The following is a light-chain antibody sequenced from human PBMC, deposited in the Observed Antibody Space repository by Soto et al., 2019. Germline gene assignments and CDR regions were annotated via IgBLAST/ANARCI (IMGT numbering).Light chain of an antibody. CDR1: QSVSSY. J-gene: IGKJ3*01. CDR2: AAS. Sequence: EIVLTQSPATLSLSPGERATLSCRASQSVSSYLAWYQQKPGQAPRLLIYAASTRATGIPARCSGSGSGTDCTLTISSLEPEEFAVYYGQQRSNWPITVGPGTKVDIK. CDR3: QQRSNWPIT. V-gene: IGKV3-11*01.